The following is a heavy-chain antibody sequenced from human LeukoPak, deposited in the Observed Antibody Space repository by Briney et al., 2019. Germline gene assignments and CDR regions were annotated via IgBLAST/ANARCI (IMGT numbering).Heavy chain of an antibody. CDR3: ARVVTQDNDFWSGYGWFDP. CDR1: GYTFTSYD. Sequence: ASVKVSCKASGYTFTSYDINWVRQAPGQGLEWMGWINPNSGGTNYAQKFQGWVTMTRDTSVSTAYMELSRLRSDDTAVYYCARVVTQDNDFWSGYGWFDPWGQGTLVTVSS. CDR2: INPNSGGT. V-gene: IGHV1-2*04. D-gene: IGHD3-3*01. J-gene: IGHJ5*02.